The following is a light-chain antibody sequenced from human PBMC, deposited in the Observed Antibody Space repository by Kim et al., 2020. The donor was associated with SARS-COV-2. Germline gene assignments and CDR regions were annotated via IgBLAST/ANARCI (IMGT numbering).Light chain of an antibody. CDR2: YDS. CDR1: NIGSKS. V-gene: IGLV3-21*04. Sequence: YELTQPPSVSVAPGKTARITCGGNNIGSKSVHWYQQKPGQAPVLVIYYDSDRPSGIPERFSGSNSGNTATLTISRVEAGAEADYYCQGWDSSSDHYVFGT. CDR3: QGWDSSSDHYV. J-gene: IGLJ1*01.